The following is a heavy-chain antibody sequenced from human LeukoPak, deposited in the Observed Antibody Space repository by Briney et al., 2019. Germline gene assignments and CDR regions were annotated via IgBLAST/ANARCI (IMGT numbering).Heavy chain of an antibody. CDR2: ISSNGGST. V-gene: IGHV3-64*01. J-gene: IGHJ2*01. D-gene: IGHD2-15*01. Sequence: GGSLRLSCAASGFTLSSYAIHWVRQAPGKGPEYVSAISSNGGSTYYANSVKGRFTISRDNSKNTLYLQMGSLRAEDMAVYYCARVVGGRWGYWYFDLWGRGTLVTVSS. CDR3: ARVVGGRWGYWYFDL. CDR1: GFTLSSYA.